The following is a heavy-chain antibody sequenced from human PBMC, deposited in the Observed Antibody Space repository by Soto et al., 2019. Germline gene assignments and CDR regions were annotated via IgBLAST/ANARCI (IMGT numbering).Heavy chain of an antibody. CDR2: IIPIFGTA. J-gene: IGHJ6*02. CDR1: GGTFSSYA. V-gene: IGHV1-69*13. D-gene: IGHD3-10*01. CDR3: ARDREHIWFGEKQTKSGYYYYGMDV. Sequence: GASVKVSCKASGGTFSSYAISWVRQAPGQGLEWMGGIIPIFGTANYAQKFQGRVTITADESTSTAYMELSSLRSEDTAVYYFARDREHIWFGEKQTKSGYYYYGMDVWGQGTTVTVSS.